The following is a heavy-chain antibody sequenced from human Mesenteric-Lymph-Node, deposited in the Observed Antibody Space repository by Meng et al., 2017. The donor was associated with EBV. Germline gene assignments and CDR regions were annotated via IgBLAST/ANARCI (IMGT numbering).Heavy chain of an antibody. Sequence: QGHLQGSGPGLVRPSEPLSLTCSVSGGSVRTTSHYWTWIRQAPGKGLEWIGYIYYTGNTNYNPSLKSRTTISIDTSKNQFSLRLTSVTEADTAVYYCARRGAAPYNHYDRTGSENYSDSWGQGSLVTVSS. CDR3: ARRGAAPYNHYDRTGSENYSDS. V-gene: IGHV4-61*01. D-gene: IGHD3-22*01. CDR2: IYYTGNT. CDR1: GGSVRTTSHY. J-gene: IGHJ4*02.